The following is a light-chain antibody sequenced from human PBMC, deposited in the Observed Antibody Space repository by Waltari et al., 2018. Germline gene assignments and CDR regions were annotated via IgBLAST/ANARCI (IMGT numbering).Light chain of an antibody. V-gene: IGKV1-5*03. CDR1: QSISNW. CDR2: KAS. CDR3: QQYSTYSRT. J-gene: IGKJ1*01. Sequence: DVQMTQSPSTLSASVGDRVTITCRASQSISNWLAWYQQKPGKVPKVLIYKASNLESWVPSRFSGSGSGTEFTLTISSLQPDDCATYYCQQYSTYSRTFGQGTKVEIK.